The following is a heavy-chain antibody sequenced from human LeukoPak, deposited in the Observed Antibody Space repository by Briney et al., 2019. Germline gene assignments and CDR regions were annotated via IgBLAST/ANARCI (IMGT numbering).Heavy chain of an antibody. Sequence: GGSLRLSCAASGFTFSSYSMNWVRQAPGKGLEWVSYISNSSSTIYYADSVKGRFTISRDNAKNSLYLQMNSLRAEDTAVYYCARVRTPSSGWFYYFDYWGQGTLVTVSS. CDR3: ARVRTPSSGWFYYFDY. CDR2: ISNSSSTI. V-gene: IGHV3-48*01. D-gene: IGHD6-19*01. J-gene: IGHJ4*02. CDR1: GFTFSSYS.